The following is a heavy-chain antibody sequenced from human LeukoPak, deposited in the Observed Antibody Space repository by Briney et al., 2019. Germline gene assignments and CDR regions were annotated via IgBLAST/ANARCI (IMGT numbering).Heavy chain of an antibody. CDR2: ISSSGTTI. CDR3: ARDFGSGRRWFDC. J-gene: IGHJ4*02. V-gene: IGHV3-48*01. CDR1: GFTFSSYG. Sequence: GGSLRLSCAASGFTFSSYGMSWVRQAPGKGLEWISYISSSGTTIYYADSVKGRFTISRDNAKNSLSLQMNGLRADDTAVYYCARDFGSGRRWFDCWGRGTLVTVSS. D-gene: IGHD4-23*01.